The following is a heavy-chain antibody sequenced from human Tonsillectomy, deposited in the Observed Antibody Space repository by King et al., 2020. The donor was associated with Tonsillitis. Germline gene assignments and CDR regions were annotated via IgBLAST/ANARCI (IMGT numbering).Heavy chain of an antibody. Sequence: VQLVESGGGLVQPGESLRLSCAASGFIFNNYAMSWVRQAPGKGLEWVSAISGSGDSTYYADSVKGRFTISRDNPKNTLHLHMNSLRVEDTAVYYCARVWCAGATSCYVGIDYWGQGTLVTVSS. CDR2: ISGSGDST. CDR3: ARVWCAGATSCYVGIDY. D-gene: IGHD2-2*01. CDR1: GFIFNNYA. J-gene: IGHJ4*02. V-gene: IGHV3-23*04.